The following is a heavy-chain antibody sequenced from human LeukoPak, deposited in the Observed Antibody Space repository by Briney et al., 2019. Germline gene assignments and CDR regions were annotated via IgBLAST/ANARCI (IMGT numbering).Heavy chain of an antibody. V-gene: IGHV3-30*02. D-gene: IGHD3-10*01. CDR2: IRYDGSTK. J-gene: IGHJ4*02. CDR3: VKAQDPYDSGSNAVDY. Sequence: SGGSLSLSCAASAFTFSSYGTYWVRQAPGKGLEWVTSIRYDGSTKYYADSVKGRFTISRDNSDNMLYLQMNSLRPEDTAVYYCVKAQDPYDSGSNAVDYWGQGTLVTVSS. CDR1: AFTFSSYG.